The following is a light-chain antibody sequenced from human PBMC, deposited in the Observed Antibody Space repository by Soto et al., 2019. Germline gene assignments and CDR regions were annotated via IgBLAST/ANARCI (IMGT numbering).Light chain of an antibody. J-gene: IGKJ4*01. CDR2: GAS. V-gene: IGKV3-15*01. CDR1: QTISSSY. Sequence: EIVMTQSPATLSVSPGERATLSFRASQTISSSYLAWYQQKPGQAPRLLIYGASARATGIPARFSGSGSGTEFTLTITSLQSEDFAVYYCQQYNYWPLTFGGGTRVEIK. CDR3: QQYNYWPLT.